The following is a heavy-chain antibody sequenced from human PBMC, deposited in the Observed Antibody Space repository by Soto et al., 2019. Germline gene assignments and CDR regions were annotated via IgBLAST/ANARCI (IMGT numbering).Heavy chain of an antibody. CDR3: XXXXXXXXXXXGTYDY. J-gene: IGHJ4*02. CDR2: ISSSSSYI. Sequence: EVQLVESGGGLVKPGGSLRLSCAASGFTFSSYSMNWVRQAPGXXLXXXSSISSSSSYIYYADSVKGRXTISRDNXXXXXXXXXXXXXXXXXXXXXXXXXXXXXXXXXGTYDYWGQGTLVTVSS. V-gene: IGHV3-21*01. CDR1: GFTFSSYS. D-gene: IGHD1-1*01.